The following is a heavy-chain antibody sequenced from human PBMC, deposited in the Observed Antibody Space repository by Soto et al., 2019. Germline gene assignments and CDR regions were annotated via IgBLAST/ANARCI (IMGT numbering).Heavy chain of an antibody. V-gene: IGHV4-59*01. J-gene: IGHJ6*02. Sequence: SETLSLTCTVSGDSISGYYWSWIRQPPGKGLEWIGYIYESGSINYNPSLKSRVAMSIDTSKNQFSLKLSSVTAADTAVYYCARSGRSGYYYYYGMDVGGQGTTVTVSS. CDR3: ARSGRSGYYYYYGMDV. CDR1: GDSISGYY. D-gene: IGHD3-22*01. CDR2: IYESGSI.